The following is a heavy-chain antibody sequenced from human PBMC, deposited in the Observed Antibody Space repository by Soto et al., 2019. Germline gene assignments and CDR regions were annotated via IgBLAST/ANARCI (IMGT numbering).Heavy chain of an antibody. CDR3: ARSGTYYYGSGSYQIDY. Sequence: ASVKVSCKASGGTFSSYTISWVRQAPGQGLEWMGRIISILGIANYAQKFQGRVTITADKSTSTAYMELSSLRSEDTAVYYCARSGTYYYGSGSYQIDYWGQGTLVTVSS. V-gene: IGHV1-69*02. CDR1: GGTFSSYT. J-gene: IGHJ4*02. CDR2: IISILGIA. D-gene: IGHD3-10*01.